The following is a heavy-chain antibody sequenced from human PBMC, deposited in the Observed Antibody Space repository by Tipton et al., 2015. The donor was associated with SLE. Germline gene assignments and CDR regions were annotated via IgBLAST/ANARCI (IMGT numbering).Heavy chain of an antibody. V-gene: IGHV4-39*07. CDR3: ARDSGRGLIAVAGRYGMDV. CDR1: GGSISSSSYY. D-gene: IGHD6-19*01. J-gene: IGHJ6*02. Sequence: TLSLTCTVSGGSISSSSYYWGWIRQPPGKGLEWIGSIYYSGSTYYNPSLKSRVTISVDTSKNQFSLKLSSVTAADTAVYYCARDSGRGLIAVAGRYGMDVWGQGTTVTVSS. CDR2: IYYSGST.